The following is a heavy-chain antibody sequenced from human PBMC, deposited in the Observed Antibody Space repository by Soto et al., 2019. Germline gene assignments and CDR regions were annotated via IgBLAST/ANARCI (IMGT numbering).Heavy chain of an antibody. CDR1: GDSISSSTYY. Sequence: PSETLSLTCTVSGDSISSSTYYWGWIRQPPGKGLEWIGSIYYSGRTYYNPSLKSRVTISVDTSRIHFSLKLISVTAADTAVYFCARQPYDSSDYFDYWGQGTLVTV. CDR2: IYYSGRT. J-gene: IGHJ4*02. D-gene: IGHD3-22*01. V-gene: IGHV4-39*01. CDR3: ARQPYDSSDYFDY.